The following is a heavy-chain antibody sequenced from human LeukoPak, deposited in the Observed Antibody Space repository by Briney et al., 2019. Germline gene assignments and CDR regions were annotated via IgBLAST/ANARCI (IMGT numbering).Heavy chain of an antibody. D-gene: IGHD2-21*02. V-gene: IGHV1-69*13. CDR3: GASTVTVTYYYMAV. J-gene: IGHJ6*03. CDR2: IIPVLGTT. CDR1: GGSLRPHS. Sequence: GASVKVSCKAAGGSLRPHSLIWVRQAPGPGLEWMEGIIPVLGTTNSAQRFQDRLSLTADESTGTASMELTSLRPEDSAVYYCGASTVTVTYYYMAVWGKGTTITVSS.